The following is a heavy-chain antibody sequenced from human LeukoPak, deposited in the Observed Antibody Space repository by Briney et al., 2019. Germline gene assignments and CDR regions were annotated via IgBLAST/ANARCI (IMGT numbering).Heavy chain of an antibody. Sequence: GGSLRLSCAASGFTFSDYFMTWMRQAPGKGLEWVSYISSSSSNTNYADSVKGRFTISRDNAKNSLSLQMNSLRAEDTAVYYCVKDSNDFWSGYGDYYYNMDVWGQGTTVTVSS. D-gene: IGHD3-3*01. J-gene: IGHJ6*02. CDR3: VKDSNDFWSGYGDYYYNMDV. CDR1: GFTFSDYF. V-gene: IGHV3-11*06. CDR2: ISSSSSNT.